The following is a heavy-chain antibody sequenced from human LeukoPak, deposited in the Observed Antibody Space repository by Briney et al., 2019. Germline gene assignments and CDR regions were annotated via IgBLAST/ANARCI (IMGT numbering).Heavy chain of an antibody. V-gene: IGHV1-8*03. CDR3: ARGRRGYGSGSHKSLYYYYYMDV. D-gene: IGHD3-10*01. CDR2: MNPNSGNT. CDR1: GYTFTSYD. Sequence: ASVKVSCKASGYTFTSYDSNWVRQATGQGLEWMGWMNPNSGNTGYAQKFQGRVTITRNTSISTAYMELSSLRSEDTAVYYCARGRRGYGSGSHKSLYYYYYMDVWGKGTTVTVSS. J-gene: IGHJ6*03.